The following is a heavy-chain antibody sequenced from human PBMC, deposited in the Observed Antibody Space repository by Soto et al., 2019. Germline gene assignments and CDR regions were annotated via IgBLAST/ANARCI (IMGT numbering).Heavy chain of an antibody. V-gene: IGHV1-18*01. CDR1: GYTFTSYG. CDR2: ISAYNGNT. Sequence: ASVKVSCKASGYTFTSYGISWVRQAPGQGLEWMGWISAYNGNTNYAQKLQGRVTMTTDTSTSTAYMELRSLRSDDTAVYYCARMYAVGIAVATGAFDIWGQGTMVNVSS. CDR3: ARMYAVGIAVATGAFDI. J-gene: IGHJ3*02. D-gene: IGHD6-19*01.